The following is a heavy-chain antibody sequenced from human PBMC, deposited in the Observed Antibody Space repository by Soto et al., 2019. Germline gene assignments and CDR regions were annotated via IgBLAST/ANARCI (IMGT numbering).Heavy chain of an antibody. CDR2: ISAYNGST. J-gene: IGHJ5*02. V-gene: IGHV1-18*01. D-gene: IGHD5-12*01. Sequence: ASVKVSCKASGYTFTSYGISWVRQAPGQGLEWMGWISAYNGSTNYAQKLQGRVTMTTDTSTSTAYMELRSLRSDDTAVYYCARDKYSGYDFDWFDPWGQGTLVTVSS. CDR1: GYTFTSYG. CDR3: ARDKYSGYDFDWFDP.